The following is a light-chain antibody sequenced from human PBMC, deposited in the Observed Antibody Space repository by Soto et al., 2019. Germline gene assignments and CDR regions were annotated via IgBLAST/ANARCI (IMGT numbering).Light chain of an antibody. CDR1: QSVLYSSNNKNY. Sequence: DFVMTQSPDSLAVSLGERATINCKSSQSVLYSSNNKNYLAWYQQKSGQPPKLLMYWASTRESGVPDRFSGSRSGTDFTLTITSLRAEDVAVYYCQQYYSTPLTFGQGTKVEIK. J-gene: IGKJ1*01. CDR3: QQYYSTPLT. CDR2: WAS. V-gene: IGKV4-1*01.